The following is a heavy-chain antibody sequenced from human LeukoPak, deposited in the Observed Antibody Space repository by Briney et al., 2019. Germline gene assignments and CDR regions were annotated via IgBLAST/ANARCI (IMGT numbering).Heavy chain of an antibody. CDR2: IYYSGST. V-gene: IGHV4-39*01. CDR3: ARPAIVGVTRVYYFDY. CDR1: GGSISSSSYY. Sequence: PSETLSLTCTVSGGSISSSSYYWGWIRQPPGKGLEWIGSIYYSGSTYYNPSLKSRVTISVDTSKNQFSLKLSSVTAADTAVYYCARPAIVGVTRVYYFDYWGQGTLVTVSS. D-gene: IGHD1-26*01. J-gene: IGHJ4*02.